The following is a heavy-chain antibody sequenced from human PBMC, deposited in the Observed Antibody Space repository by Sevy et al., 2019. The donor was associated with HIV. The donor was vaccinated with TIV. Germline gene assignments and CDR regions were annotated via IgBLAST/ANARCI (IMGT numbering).Heavy chain of an antibody. CDR1: GFNISPYA. CDR3: AKEGYYYDSHSADWFDT. CDR2: ISKDGTNK. Sequence: GGSLRLSCSASGFNISPYALHWVRQTPGKGLQWLAVISKDGTNKDYADFVKGRFSLSRDNSKNTLYLQMSNLRPEDTAVYYCAKEGYYYDSHSADWFDTWGQGTLVTVSS. V-gene: IGHV3-30*04. D-gene: IGHD3-22*01. J-gene: IGHJ5*02.